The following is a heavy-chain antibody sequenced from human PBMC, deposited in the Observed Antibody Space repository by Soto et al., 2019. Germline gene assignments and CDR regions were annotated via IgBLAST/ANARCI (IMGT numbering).Heavy chain of an antibody. D-gene: IGHD5-12*01. J-gene: IGHJ4*02. Sequence: QVPLVESGGCVVQPGRSLTLSCAASGFTFSSYGLHWVRQAPGKGLEWVALLSYDGSKSYYADSVKGRFTISRDTSKNTLYLQMNSLRLEDTALYYCAKGSGYDLVLYFDYWGQGTLVTVSS. CDR3: AKGSGYDLVLYFDY. CDR1: GFTFSSYG. V-gene: IGHV3-30*18. CDR2: LSYDGSKS.